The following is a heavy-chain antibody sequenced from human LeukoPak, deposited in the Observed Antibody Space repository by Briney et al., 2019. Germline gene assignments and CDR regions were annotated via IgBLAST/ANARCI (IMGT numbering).Heavy chain of an antibody. CDR2: ISWNSGSI. Sequence: GGSLRLSCAGSGFIFNNYAMHWVRQPPGKGLEWVSGISWNSGSIDYADSVKGRFTISRDNAKNSLYLQMNSLRAEDTAVYYCASGGNSLHAFDIWGQGTMVTVSS. CDR1: GFIFNNYA. D-gene: IGHD4-23*01. J-gene: IGHJ3*02. V-gene: IGHV3-9*01. CDR3: ASGGNSLHAFDI.